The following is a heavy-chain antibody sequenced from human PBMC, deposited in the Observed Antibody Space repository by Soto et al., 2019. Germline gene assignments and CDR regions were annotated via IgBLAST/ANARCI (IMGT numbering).Heavy chain of an antibody. CDR1: GYSFTSYW. Sequence: EVQLVQSGAEVKKPGESLKISCKGSGYSFTSYWIGWVRQMPGKGLEWMGIIYPGDSDTRYSPSFQGQVTISADKSISTACLQWSSLKASDTAMYYCGRQTYCSGGSCYSDYFDYWGQGTLVSVSS. CDR3: GRQTYCSGGSCYSDYFDY. CDR2: IYPGDSDT. J-gene: IGHJ4*02. V-gene: IGHV5-51*01. D-gene: IGHD2-15*01.